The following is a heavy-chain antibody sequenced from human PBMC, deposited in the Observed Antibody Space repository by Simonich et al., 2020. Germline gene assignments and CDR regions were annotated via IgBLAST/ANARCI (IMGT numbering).Heavy chain of an antibody. CDR2: NKSKTDVGTT. J-gene: IGHJ4*02. V-gene: IGHV3-15*01. Sequence: EVQLVESGGGLVKPGGSLRLSCAASGFTFSNAWVSWVRQAQGKELELVGRNKSKTDVGTTDYAAPVKGRFTISRDDSKNTLYLQMNSLKTEDTAVYYCTTEDCSSTSCPDYWGQGTLVTVSS. CDR3: TTEDCSSTSCPDY. CDR1: GFTFSNAW. D-gene: IGHD2-2*01.